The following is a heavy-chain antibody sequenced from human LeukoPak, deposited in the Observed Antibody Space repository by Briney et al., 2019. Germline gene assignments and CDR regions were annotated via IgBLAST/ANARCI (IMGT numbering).Heavy chain of an antibody. CDR2: IYYSGST. D-gene: IGHD6-19*01. V-gene: IGHV4-30-2*03. CDR1: GGSISSGGYS. Sequence: SETLSLTCAVSGGSISSGGYSWSWIRQPPGKGLEWIGSIYYSGSTYYNPSLKSRVTISVDTSKNQFSLKLSSVTAADTAVYYCARVGRAVAGLFDYWGQGTLVTVSS. CDR3: ARVGRAVAGLFDY. J-gene: IGHJ4*02.